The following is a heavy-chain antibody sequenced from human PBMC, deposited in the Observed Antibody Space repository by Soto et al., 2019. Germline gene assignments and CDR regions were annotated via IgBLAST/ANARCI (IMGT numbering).Heavy chain of an antibody. Sequence: SETLSLACTGSGACLKSGCHSWTLIGQQPGKGLDWIGSIYDSVTNDNPSLKSRVTISSDTSQNQISLKLHSVTAADTAVYYCARDVNESGSELPKSPAVGRRTKRVHSFDPWGPGTLVTVSS. V-gene: IGHV4-31*03. CDR2: IYDSVT. CDR3: ARDVNESGSELPKSPAVGRRTKRVHSFDP. CDR1: GACLKSGCHS. J-gene: IGHJ5*02. D-gene: IGHD1-26*01.